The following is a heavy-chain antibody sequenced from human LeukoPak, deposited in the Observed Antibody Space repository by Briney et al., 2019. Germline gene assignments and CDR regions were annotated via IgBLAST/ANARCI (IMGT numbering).Heavy chain of an antibody. J-gene: IGHJ4*02. CDR2: IDSSSGAI. CDR3: ASWAGAAAGFSGPLDY. Sequence: GGSLRLSCAVSGFTLSSYTMNWVRQAPGKGLEWVSYIDSSSGAIYSADSVKGRFTISRDIAKNALYLQMNSLRAEDTAVYYCASWAGAAAGFSGPLDYWGQGTLVTVSS. V-gene: IGHV3-48*01. CDR1: GFTLSSYT. D-gene: IGHD6-13*01.